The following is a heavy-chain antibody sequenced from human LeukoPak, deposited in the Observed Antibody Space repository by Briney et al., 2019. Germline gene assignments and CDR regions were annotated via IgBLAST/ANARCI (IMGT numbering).Heavy chain of an antibody. Sequence: ASVKVSCKASGYTFSGYYMHWVRQAPGQGLEWVGWINPNSGGTNYAQKFQGRVTMTRDTSISTAYMELSRLSSDDTAVYYCARALLRYFDWLLYEFDYWGQGTLVTVSS. CDR1: GYTFSGYY. D-gene: IGHD3-9*01. CDR2: INPNSGGT. V-gene: IGHV1-2*02. J-gene: IGHJ4*02. CDR3: ARALLRYFDWLLYEFDY.